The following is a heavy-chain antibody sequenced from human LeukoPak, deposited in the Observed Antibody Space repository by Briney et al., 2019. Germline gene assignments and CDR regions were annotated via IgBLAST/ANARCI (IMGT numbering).Heavy chain of an antibody. V-gene: IGHV1-2*02. D-gene: IGHD3-10*01. Sequence: AAVKVSCKASGYSFADYYMHWVRQAPGQGLEWMGWIKPNSGGTRSAQKFQGRVTMTRDTSISTAYMELSSLRYDDTAVYYCATNILVRDIINWFDPWGQGTLVTVSS. CDR2: IKPNSGGT. J-gene: IGHJ5*02. CDR3: ATNILVRDIINWFDP. CDR1: GYSFADYY.